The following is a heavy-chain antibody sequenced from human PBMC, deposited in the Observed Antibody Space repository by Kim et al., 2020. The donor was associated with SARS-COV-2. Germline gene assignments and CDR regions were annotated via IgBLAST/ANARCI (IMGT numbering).Heavy chain of an antibody. CDR2: IWYDGSNK. Sequence: GGSLRLSCAASGFTFRSYGMHWVRQAPGKGLEWVAVIWYDGSNKYSVDSVKGRFTISRDNSKNTLYLQMSSLRAEDTAVYYCAKGLDYGDYGSFDYWGQGTLVTVSS. V-gene: IGHV3-33*06. D-gene: IGHD4-17*01. J-gene: IGHJ4*02. CDR3: AKGLDYGDYGSFDY. CDR1: GFTFRSYG.